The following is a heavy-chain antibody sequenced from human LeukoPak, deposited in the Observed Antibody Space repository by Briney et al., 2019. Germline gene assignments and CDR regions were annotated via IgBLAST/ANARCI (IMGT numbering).Heavy chain of an antibody. Sequence: SETLSLTCTVSGGSISSNYWSWIRQPPGKGLEWIGFFYYSGSTNYNPSFKSRVTMSVDTSKNQFSLKLSSVTAADTAMYFCARGLRGYSYGLLVEWFDPWGQGILVTVSS. J-gene: IGHJ5*02. CDR2: FYYSGST. V-gene: IGHV4-59*01. D-gene: IGHD5-18*01. CDR1: GGSISSNY. CDR3: ARGLRGYSYGLLVEWFDP.